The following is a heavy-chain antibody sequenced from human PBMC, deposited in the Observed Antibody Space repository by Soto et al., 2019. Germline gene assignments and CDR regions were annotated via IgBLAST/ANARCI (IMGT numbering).Heavy chain of an antibody. V-gene: IGHV4-30-4*01. J-gene: IGHJ6*02. Sequence: SETLSLTCTVSVGSISSGDYYWIWIRHPPGKGLEWIGYIYYSGSTYYNPSLKSRVTISVDTSKNQFSLKLSSVTAADTAVYYCASSGDYLQNYGMDVWGQGTTVTVSS. CDR3: ASSGDYLQNYGMDV. CDR2: IYYSGST. D-gene: IGHD4-17*01. CDR1: VGSISSGDYY.